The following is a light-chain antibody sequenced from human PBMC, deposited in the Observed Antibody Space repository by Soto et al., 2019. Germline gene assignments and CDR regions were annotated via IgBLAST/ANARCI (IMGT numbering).Light chain of an antibody. CDR1: QSVTPNY. CDR3: QQDSSSLT. J-gene: IGKJ4*01. Sequence: EIVLTQSPGTLSLSPGERATLSCRASQSVTPNYLAWYQQKPGQAPRLLIYDASSRATGVPDKFSGSGSGTAFTLIILRLETEDVEVYYCQQDSSSLTFGGGTKIDIK. CDR2: DAS. V-gene: IGKV3-20*01.